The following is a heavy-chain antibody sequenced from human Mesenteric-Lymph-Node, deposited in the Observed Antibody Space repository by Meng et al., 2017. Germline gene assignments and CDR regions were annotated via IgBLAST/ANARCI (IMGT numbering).Heavy chain of an antibody. Sequence: GESLKISCAASGFSFSTYIMSGVRPAPGKGLQWLSSMTRNSQYLYYGDSVKGRFTISRDNAKNSLYLQMNSLRAEDTAVYYCANMIGRGPYDYWGQGTLVTVSS. CDR3: ANMIGRGPYDY. CDR2: MTRNSQYL. V-gene: IGHV3-21*04. CDR1: GFSFSTYI. J-gene: IGHJ4*02. D-gene: IGHD3-10*01.